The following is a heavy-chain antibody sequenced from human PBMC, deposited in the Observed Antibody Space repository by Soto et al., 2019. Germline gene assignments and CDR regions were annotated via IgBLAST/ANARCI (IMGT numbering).Heavy chain of an antibody. CDR1: GFTFSDFA. Sequence: PGGSLRLSCLASGFTFSDFAMTWVRHVPGRGLEWVASLDGAGGSTYYAESVRGRFSISRDNSQNTLFLQMKRLTVDDTAIYYCAAPRDEYGSGVSWFTYCMDIWGQGTTVTVSS. CDR2: LDGAGGST. J-gene: IGHJ6*02. D-gene: IGHD3-10*01. CDR3: AAPRDEYGSGVSWFTYCMDI. V-gene: IGHV3-23*01.